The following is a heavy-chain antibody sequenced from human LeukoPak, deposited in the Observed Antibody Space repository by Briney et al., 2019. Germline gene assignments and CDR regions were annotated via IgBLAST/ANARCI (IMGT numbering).Heavy chain of an antibody. Sequence: KSSDTLSLTCAVSGYSISSSNYWVWIRQPPGKGLEWIGHIYYSGGIYYNPSLKSRVTISVDTSKNQFSLKLSFVTAADTAVYYCARKNYDSSGYYYEMSFDIWGQGTVVTVSS. J-gene: IGHJ3*02. V-gene: IGHV4-28*05. D-gene: IGHD3-22*01. CDR3: ARKNYDSSGYYYEMSFDI. CDR2: IYYSGGI. CDR1: GYSISSSNY.